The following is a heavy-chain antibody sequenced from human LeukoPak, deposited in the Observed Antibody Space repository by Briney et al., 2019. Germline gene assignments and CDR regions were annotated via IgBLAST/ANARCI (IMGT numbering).Heavy chain of an antibody. CDR2: ISYDGSNK. J-gene: IGHJ4*02. CDR3: ARDGSLIYDSSGLDY. D-gene: IGHD3-22*01. CDR1: GFTFSSYA. Sequence: PGRSLRLSCAASGFTFSSYAMHWVRQAPGKGLEWVAVISYDGSNKYYADSVKGRFTISRDNSKNTLYLQMNSLRAEDTAVYYCARDGSLIYDSSGLDYWGQGTLVTVSS. V-gene: IGHV3-30*01.